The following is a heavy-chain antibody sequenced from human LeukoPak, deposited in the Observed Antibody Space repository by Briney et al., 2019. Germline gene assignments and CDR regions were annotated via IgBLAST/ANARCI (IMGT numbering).Heavy chain of an antibody. CDR2: INTNTGNP. D-gene: IGHD6-19*01. CDR1: GYTFTNYY. V-gene: IGHV7-4-1*02. Sequence: ASVKVSCKASGYTFTNYYMHWVRQAPGQGLEWMGWINTNTGNPTYAQGFTGRFVFSLDTSVSTAYLQISSLKAEDTAVYYCARAAALGIAVAGYGRYWGQGTLVTVSS. CDR3: ARAAALGIAVAGYGRY. J-gene: IGHJ4*02.